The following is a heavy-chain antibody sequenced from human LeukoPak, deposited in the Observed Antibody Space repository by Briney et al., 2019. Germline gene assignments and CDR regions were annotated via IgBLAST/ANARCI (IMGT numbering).Heavy chain of an antibody. CDR3: ARAPAAMVTRSYYFDY. V-gene: IGHV4-38-2*02. D-gene: IGHD5-18*01. J-gene: IGHJ4*02. CDR2: IYHSGST. CDR1: GYSISSGYY. Sequence: SETLSLTCTVSGYSISSGYYWGWIRQPPGKGLEWIGSIYHSGSTYYNPSLKSRVTISVDTSKNQFSLKLSSVTAADTAVYYCARAPAAMVTRSYYFDYWGQGTLVTVSS.